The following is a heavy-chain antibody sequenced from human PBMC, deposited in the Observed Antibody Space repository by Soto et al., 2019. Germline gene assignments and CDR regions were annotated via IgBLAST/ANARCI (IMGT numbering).Heavy chain of an antibody. Sequence: SETLSLTCTVSGGSISGYYWSWIRQPPGKGLEWIGYIYYSGSTNYNPSLKSRVTISVDTSKNQFSLKLSSVTAADTAVYYCGRDPIGYGGWFDPWGQGTLVTVSS. J-gene: IGHJ5*02. CDR1: GGSISGYY. CDR3: GRDPIGYGGWFDP. CDR2: IYYSGST. D-gene: IGHD5-12*01. V-gene: IGHV4-59*01.